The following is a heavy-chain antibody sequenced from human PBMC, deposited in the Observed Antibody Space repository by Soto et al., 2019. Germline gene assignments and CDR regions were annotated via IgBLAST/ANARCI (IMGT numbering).Heavy chain of an antibody. J-gene: IGHJ3*02. D-gene: IGHD3-3*01. CDR3: ARDSLEWLLYADAFDI. CDR1: GYTFTSYG. V-gene: IGHV1-18*01. Sequence: GASVKVSCKASGYTFTSYGISWVRQVPGQGLEWMGWISAYNGNTNYAQKLQGRVTMTTDTSTSTAYMELRSLRSDDTAVYYCARDSLEWLLYADAFDIWGQGTMVTVSS. CDR2: ISAYNGNT.